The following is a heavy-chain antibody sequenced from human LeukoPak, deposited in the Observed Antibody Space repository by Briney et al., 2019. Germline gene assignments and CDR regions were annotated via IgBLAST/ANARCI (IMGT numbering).Heavy chain of an antibody. J-gene: IGHJ3*02. D-gene: IGHD3-10*01. CDR2: IIPKSGAA. Sequence: ASVKVSCKASGYTFTSYYMHWVRQAPGQGLEWMGWIIPKSGAANYAQKFQGRVTMTRDTSISTAYMELSSLRSDDTAVFYCARSNHYYGSGSGDAFDIWGQGTMVTVSS. CDR3: ARSNHYYGSGSGDAFDI. V-gene: IGHV1-2*02. CDR1: GYTFTSYY.